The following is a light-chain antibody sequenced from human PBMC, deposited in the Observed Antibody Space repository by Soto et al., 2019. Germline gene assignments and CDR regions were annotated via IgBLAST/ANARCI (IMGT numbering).Light chain of an antibody. CDR2: DNN. CDR1: SSDVGHPYNY. J-gene: IGLJ3*02. Sequence: QSALTQPASVSGSPGQSITISCTGTSSDVGHPYNYVSWYQQHPGKAPKLLIYDNNKRPSGIPDRFSGSKSGTSATLGITGLQTGDEADYYCGTWDSSLSAWVFGGGTKLTVL. V-gene: IGLV1-51*01. CDR3: GTWDSSLSAWV.